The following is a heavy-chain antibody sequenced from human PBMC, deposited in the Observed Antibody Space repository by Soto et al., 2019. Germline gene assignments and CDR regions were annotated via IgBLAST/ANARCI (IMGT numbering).Heavy chain of an antibody. CDR1: GYTFTSYY. CDR2: INPSGGST. J-gene: IGHJ5*02. CDR3: ARDLSYYDSSGYNWFDP. Sequence: ASVKVSCKASGYTFTSYYMHWVRQAPGQGLEWMGIINPSGGSTSYAQKFQGRVTMTRDTSTSTVYMELSSLRSEDTAVYYCARDLSYYDSSGYNWFDPWGQGTLVTVSS. V-gene: IGHV1-46*01. D-gene: IGHD3-22*01.